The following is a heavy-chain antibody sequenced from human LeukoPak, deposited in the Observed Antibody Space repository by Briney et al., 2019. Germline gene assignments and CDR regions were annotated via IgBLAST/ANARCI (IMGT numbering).Heavy chain of an antibody. Sequence: SETLSLTCTIFGDSVSRSDSYWDWIRQPPGKGLEWIGEINHSGSTNYNPSLKSRVTISVDTSKSQFSLKLSSVTAADTAVYYCARGRGSVLRFLEWPRAPFDPWGQGTLVTVSS. J-gene: IGHJ5*02. V-gene: IGHV4-39*07. D-gene: IGHD3-3*01. CDR1: GDSVSRSDSY. CDR3: ARGRGSVLRFLEWPRAPFDP. CDR2: INHSGST.